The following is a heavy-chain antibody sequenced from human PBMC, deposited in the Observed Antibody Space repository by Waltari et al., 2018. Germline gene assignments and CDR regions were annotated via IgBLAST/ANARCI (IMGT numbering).Heavy chain of an antibody. CDR2: ISYDGSNK. CDR3: ARVPPAGGDFDY. D-gene: IGHD4-17*01. J-gene: IGHJ4*02. Sequence: QVQLVESGGGVVQPGRSLRLSCAASGFTFSSYAMHWVRQAPGTGLEWVAVISYDGSNKYYADSVKGRFTISRDNAKNSLYLQMNSLRAEDTAVYYCARVPPAGGDFDYWGQGTLVTVSS. CDR1: GFTFSSYA. V-gene: IGHV3-30-3*01.